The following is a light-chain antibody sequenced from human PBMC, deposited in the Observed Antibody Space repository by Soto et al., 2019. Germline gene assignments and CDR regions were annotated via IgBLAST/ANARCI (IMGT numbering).Light chain of an antibody. J-gene: IGKJ3*01. V-gene: IGKV1-5*01. Sequence: DIPMTQSPSTLSASVGDRVTITCRASQSISSWLAWDQQKPGKAPKLLIYDASSLESGVPARFSGSGSGTEFTLTIRSLQPDDFATYYCQQYNSYSRTFGPGTKVDI. CDR3: QQYNSYSRT. CDR2: DAS. CDR1: QSISSW.